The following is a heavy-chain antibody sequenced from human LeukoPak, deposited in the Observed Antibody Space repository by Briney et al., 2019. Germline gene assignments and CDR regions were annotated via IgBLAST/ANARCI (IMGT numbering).Heavy chain of an antibody. D-gene: IGHD3-16*01. CDR3: TRSLGNPGGDY. Sequence: GGSLRLSCVGSGFTLSNYWMSWVRQAPGKGLEWVANIKQDGSEKYYVDSVKGRFIISRDNTKNSLYVQMNSLRAKDTAVYYCTRSLGNPGGDYWGQGTLVTVSS. V-gene: IGHV3-7*01. CDR2: IKQDGSEK. J-gene: IGHJ4*02. CDR1: GFTLSNYW.